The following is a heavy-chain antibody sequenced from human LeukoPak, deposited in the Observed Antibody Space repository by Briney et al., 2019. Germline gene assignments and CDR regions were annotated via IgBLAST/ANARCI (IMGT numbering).Heavy chain of an antibody. Sequence: GASVKVSCKASGGTFSSYAISWVRQAPGQGLEWMGGIIPIFGTANYAQKFQGRVTITADESTSTAYMELSSLRSEDTAVYYCASRRARTFERVLRFLEWPEPLDYWGQGTLVTVSS. CDR3: ASRRARTFERVLRFLEWPEPLDY. J-gene: IGHJ4*02. CDR1: GGTFSSYA. D-gene: IGHD3-3*01. CDR2: IIPIFGTA. V-gene: IGHV1-69*13.